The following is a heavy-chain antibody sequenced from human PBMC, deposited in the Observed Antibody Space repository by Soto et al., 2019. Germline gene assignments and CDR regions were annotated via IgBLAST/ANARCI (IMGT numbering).Heavy chain of an antibody. V-gene: IGHV4-61*01. CDR2: IYYSGST. J-gene: IGHJ5*02. D-gene: IGHD4-4*01. CDR3: ARADDYKSSWFDP. CDR1: GGSVSSVSYY. Sequence: PSETLSLTCTVSGGSVSSVSYYWSWIRQPPGKGLEWIGYIYYSGSTNYNPSLKSRVSMSLVTSKNEFSLKLISVTAADTAVYYCARADDYKSSWFDPWGQGTLVTVSS.